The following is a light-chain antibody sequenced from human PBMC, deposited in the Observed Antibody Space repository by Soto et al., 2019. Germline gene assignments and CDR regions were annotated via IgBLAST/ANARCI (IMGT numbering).Light chain of an antibody. Sequence: QSVLTQPASVSGSPGQSITISCTGTSSDVGGYNYVSWYQQHPGKAPKLMIYEVSNRPSGVSNRFSGSKSGNTASLTISGLQAEDEADYYCSSYTSSSMMVFGGGTQLTVL. V-gene: IGLV2-14*01. CDR2: EVS. J-gene: IGLJ2*01. CDR1: SSDVGGYNY. CDR3: SSYTSSSMMV.